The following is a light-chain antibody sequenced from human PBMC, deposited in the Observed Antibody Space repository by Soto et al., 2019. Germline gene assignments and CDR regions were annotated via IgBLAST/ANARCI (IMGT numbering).Light chain of an antibody. J-gene: IGKJ1*01. CDR1: QSVSKY. CDR3: QQYRSPRT. Sequence: EIVFTQSPATLSLSAGERATLSCRASQSVSKYLVWYEQKPGQAPRLLIYDATNSATGIPSLSGSSWWRNLFIITISSLPSEYAAYYCYQQYRSPRTFGQGTKVDIK. CDR2: DAT. V-gene: IGKV3-11*01.